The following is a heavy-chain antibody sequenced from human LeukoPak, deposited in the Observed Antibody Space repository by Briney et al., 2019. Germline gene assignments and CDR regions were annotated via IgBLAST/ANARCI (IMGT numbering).Heavy chain of an antibody. CDR2: IYSSGST. D-gene: IGHD2-21*02. V-gene: IGHV4-61*02. J-gene: IGHJ4*02. Sequence: SETLSLTCTVSGGSISSGIYYWSWIRQPAGKGLEWIGRIYSSGSTNYNPSLKSRVTISVDTSKNQFSLKLSSVTAADTAVYYCARGGYCGGDCYFYYWGQGTLVTVSS. CDR1: GGSISSGIYY. CDR3: ARGGYCGGDCYFYY.